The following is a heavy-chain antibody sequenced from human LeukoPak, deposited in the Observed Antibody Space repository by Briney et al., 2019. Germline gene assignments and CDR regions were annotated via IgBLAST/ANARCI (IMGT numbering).Heavy chain of an antibody. Sequence: SETLSLTCTVSGGSISSYYWSWIRQPPGKGLEWIGYIYYSGSTNYNPSLKSRVTISVDTSKNQFSLKLSSVTAADTAVYYCARSSSSSWLIFDYWAREPWSPSPQ. CDR1: GGSISSYY. V-gene: IGHV4-59*08. J-gene: IGHJ4*02. CDR3: ARSSSSSWLIFDY. D-gene: IGHD6-13*01. CDR2: IYYSGST.